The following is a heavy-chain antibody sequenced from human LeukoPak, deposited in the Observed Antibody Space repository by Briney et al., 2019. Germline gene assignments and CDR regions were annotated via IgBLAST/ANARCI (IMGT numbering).Heavy chain of an antibody. CDR2: INTDGSVT. CDR3: ATIAATGLG. J-gene: IGHJ4*02. CDR1: GFTFSSYW. V-gene: IGHV3-74*01. D-gene: IGHD6-13*01. Sequence: PGGSLRLSCVASGFTFSSYWMHWVRQAPGEGLMWVSHINTDGSVTNYADPVKGRFTISRDNAKNTLYLQMNSLRVEDAAVYYCATIAATGLGWGQRTLVTVSS.